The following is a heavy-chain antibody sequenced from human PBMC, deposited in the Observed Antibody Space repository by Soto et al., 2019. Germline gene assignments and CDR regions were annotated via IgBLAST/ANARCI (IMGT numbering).Heavy chain of an antibody. CDR1: GFTFSSYS. Sequence: EVQLVESGGGLVKPGGSLRLSCAASGFTFSSYSMNWVRQAPGKGLEWVSSISSSSSYIYYADSVKGRFTIYRDNAKNSLYLQMNSLRAEDTAVYYCAREVSKYSGYDFDYWGQGTLVTVSS. J-gene: IGHJ4*02. CDR2: ISSSSSYI. CDR3: AREVSKYSGYDFDY. D-gene: IGHD5-12*01. V-gene: IGHV3-21*01.